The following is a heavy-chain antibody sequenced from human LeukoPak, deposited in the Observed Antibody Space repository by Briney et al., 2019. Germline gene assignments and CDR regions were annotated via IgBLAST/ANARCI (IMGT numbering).Heavy chain of an antibody. CDR1: GSSISSGYY. CDR2: IYHSGNMYESGST. CDR3: ARNYSRSPGEGHGFKYFDY. J-gene: IGHJ4*02. V-gene: IGHV4-38-2*01. D-gene: IGHD6-6*01. Sequence: SETLSLTCAVSGSSISSGYYWGWIRQPPGKGLEWMGSIYHSGNMYESGSTYYNPSLKSRVTISVDTSKNQFSLKVKFVTAADTAVYYCARNYSRSPGEGHGFKYFDYWGQGSLVTVSS.